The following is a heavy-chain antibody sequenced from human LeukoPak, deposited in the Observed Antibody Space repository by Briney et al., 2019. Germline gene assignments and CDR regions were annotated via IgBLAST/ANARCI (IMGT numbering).Heavy chain of an antibody. J-gene: IGHJ5*02. CDR2: INPNSGGT. V-gene: IGHV1-2*02. CDR3: ARVTPSGYSSSWYLGWFDP. CDR1: GYTFTSYY. D-gene: IGHD6-13*01. Sequence: ASVKVPCKASGYTFTSYYMHWVRQAPGQGLEWMGWINPNSGGTNYAQKFQGRVTMTRDTSISTAYMELSRLRSDDTAVYYCARVTPSGYSSSWYLGWFDPWGQGTLVTVSS.